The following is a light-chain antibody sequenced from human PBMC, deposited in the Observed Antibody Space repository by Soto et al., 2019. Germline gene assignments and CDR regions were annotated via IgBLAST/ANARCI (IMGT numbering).Light chain of an antibody. V-gene: IGLV2-23*02. CDR1: NSDVGSSNL. CDR2: EVS. CDR3: CSHAPSRRSLV. Sequence: QSALTQPASVSGSPGQSITISCTGTNSDVGSSNLVSWYQQHPGRAPKLMIYEVSSRPSGVSNRFSGSKSGNTASLTISGVQDEDDAADHYCSHAPSRRSLVFGGGTKLTVL. J-gene: IGLJ3*02.